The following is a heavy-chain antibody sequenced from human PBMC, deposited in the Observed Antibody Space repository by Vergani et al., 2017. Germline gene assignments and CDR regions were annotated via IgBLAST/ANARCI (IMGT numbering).Heavy chain of an antibody. Sequence: QVQLQESGPGLVKPSETLSLTCTVSGGSISSYYWSWIRQPPGKGLEWIGYIYYSGSTNYNPSLKSRVTISVDTSKNQFSLKLSSVTAADTAVYYCAREGAGYCTNGVCYRYYYYMDVGAKGPRSPSP. CDR1: GGSISSYY. D-gene: IGHD2-8*01. J-gene: IGHJ6*03. CDR3: AREGAGYCTNGVCYRYYYYMDV. V-gene: IGHV4-59*01. CDR2: IYYSGST.